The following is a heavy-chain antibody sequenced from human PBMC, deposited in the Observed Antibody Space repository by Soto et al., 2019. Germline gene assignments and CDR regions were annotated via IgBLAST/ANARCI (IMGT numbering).Heavy chain of an antibody. J-gene: IGHJ4*02. D-gene: IGHD3-22*01. CDR1: GGSISPYY. V-gene: IGHV4-59*08. CDR3: ARHSAAYYYDSSLDY. Sequence: QVQLQESGPGLVRPSETLSLTCTVSGGSISPYYWSWIRQPPGKGLEWIGYIFYSGSTSYNPSLKSRDTISVDRSKNQFSLKLSSVTAADTAVYYCARHSAAYYYDSSLDYWGRGTLVTVSS. CDR2: IFYSGST.